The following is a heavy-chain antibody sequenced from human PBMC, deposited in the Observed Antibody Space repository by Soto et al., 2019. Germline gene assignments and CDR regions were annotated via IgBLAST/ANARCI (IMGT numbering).Heavy chain of an antibody. V-gene: IGHV4-39*01. CDR2: IYYSGST. D-gene: IGHD6-13*01. J-gene: IGHJ4*02. CDR3: AVRRGIAAAYGYFDY. CDR1: GGSISSSSYY. Sequence: SETLSLTCTVSGGSISSSSYYWGWIRQPPGKGLEWIGSIYYSGSTYYNPSLKSRVTISVDTSKNQFSLKLSSVTAADTAVYYCAVRRGIAAAYGYFDYWGQGTLVTVSS.